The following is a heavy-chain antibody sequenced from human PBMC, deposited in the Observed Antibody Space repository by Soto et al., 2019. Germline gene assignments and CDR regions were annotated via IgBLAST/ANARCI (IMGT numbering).Heavy chain of an antibody. V-gene: IGHV4-39*01. Sequence: SSETLSLTCTVSGGPISSSSYYWGWIRQPPGKGLEWIGSIYYSGSTYYNPSLKSRVTISVDTSKNQFSLKLSSVTAADTAVYYCASDTMTTAYYYYGMDVWGQGTTVTVSS. D-gene: IGHD4-4*01. CDR2: IYYSGST. J-gene: IGHJ6*02. CDR3: ASDTMTTAYYYYGMDV. CDR1: GGPISSSSYY.